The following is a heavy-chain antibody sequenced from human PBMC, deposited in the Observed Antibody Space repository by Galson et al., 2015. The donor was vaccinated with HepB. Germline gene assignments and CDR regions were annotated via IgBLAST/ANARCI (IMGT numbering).Heavy chain of an antibody. CDR3: ARPQGYCSGGSCPLPDAFDI. CDR1: GYSFTSYW. J-gene: IGHJ3*02. D-gene: IGHD2-15*01. V-gene: IGHV5-10-1*01. Sequence: QSGAEVKKPGESLRISCKGSGYSFTSYWISWVRQMPGKGLEWMGRIDPSDSYTNYSPSFQGHVTISADKSISTAYLQWSSLKASDTAMYYCARPQGYCSGGSCPLPDAFDIWGQGTMVTVSS. CDR2: IDPSDSYT.